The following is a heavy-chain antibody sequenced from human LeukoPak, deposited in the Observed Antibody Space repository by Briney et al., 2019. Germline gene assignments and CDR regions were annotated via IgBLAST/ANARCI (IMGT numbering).Heavy chain of an antibody. CDR1: GYSFTTYW. Sequence: GESLKISCQGSGYSFTTYWIGWVRQMPGKGLEWMGIIYPGDSDTRYSPSFQGQVTISADKSINPAYLQWSSLKAPDTAMYYCARRSAVAPYYYMDVWGKGTTVTVSS. CDR3: ARRSAVAPYYYMDV. V-gene: IGHV5-51*01. CDR2: IYPGDSDT. J-gene: IGHJ6*03.